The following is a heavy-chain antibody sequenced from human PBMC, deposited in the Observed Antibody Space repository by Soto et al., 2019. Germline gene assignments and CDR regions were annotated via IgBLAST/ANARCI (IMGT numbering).Heavy chain of an antibody. D-gene: IGHD6-6*01. Sequence: QVQLVESGGGVVQPGRSLRLSCAASGFTFSSYAMHWVRQAPGKGLEWVAVISYDGSNKYYADSVKGRFTISRDNSKNTLYLQMNGLRAEDTAVYYCARVPETYSSSYYFDYWGQGTLVTVSS. CDR3: ARVPETYSSSYYFDY. J-gene: IGHJ4*02. V-gene: IGHV3-30-3*01. CDR1: GFTFSSYA. CDR2: ISYDGSNK.